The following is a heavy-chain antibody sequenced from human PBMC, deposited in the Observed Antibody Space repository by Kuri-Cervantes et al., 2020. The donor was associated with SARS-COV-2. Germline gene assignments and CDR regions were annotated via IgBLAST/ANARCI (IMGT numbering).Heavy chain of an antibody. Sequence: GESLKISCKASGYTFSSHWIGWVRQMPGKGLEWMGIIYPTDSDTRYSPSFQGRVTISVDESISTAYLQWSSLKASDTAIYYCARRSCDGGSCYSPWGQGTLVTVSS. J-gene: IGHJ5*02. CDR2: IYPTDSDT. D-gene: IGHD2-15*01. CDR1: GYTFSSHW. V-gene: IGHV5-51*01. CDR3: ARRSCDGGSCYSP.